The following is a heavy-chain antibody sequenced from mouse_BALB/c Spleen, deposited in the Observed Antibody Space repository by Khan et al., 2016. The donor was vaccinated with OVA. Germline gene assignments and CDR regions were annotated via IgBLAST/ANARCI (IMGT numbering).Heavy chain of an antibody. J-gene: IGHJ3*01. V-gene: IGHV2-2*02. Sequence: VQLQQSGPGLVQPSQSLSITCTVSGFSLTTYGVHWVRQSPGKGLEWLGVIWSGGSTDYNAAFISRLSISKDSSKSQVFFKMNSRQVNDTAIYYCARNYDYDEGLAYWGQGTLVTVSA. CDR3: ARNYDYDEGLAY. CDR2: IWSGGST. CDR1: GFSLTTYG. D-gene: IGHD2-4*01.